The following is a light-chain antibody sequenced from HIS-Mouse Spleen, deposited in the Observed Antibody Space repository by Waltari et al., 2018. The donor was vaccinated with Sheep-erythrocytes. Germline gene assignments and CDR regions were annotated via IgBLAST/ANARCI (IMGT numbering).Light chain of an antibody. CDR2: DVS. CDR1: SSDVGGYNY. CDR3: SSYTSSSTLV. J-gene: IGLJ3*02. V-gene: IGLV2-14*03. Sequence: ALTQPASVSGSPGQSITISCTGTSSDVGGYNYVSWYQQHPGKAPKLMIYDVSNRPSGVSNRFSGSKSGNTASLTISGLQAEDAADYYCSSYTSSSTLVFGGGTKLTVL.